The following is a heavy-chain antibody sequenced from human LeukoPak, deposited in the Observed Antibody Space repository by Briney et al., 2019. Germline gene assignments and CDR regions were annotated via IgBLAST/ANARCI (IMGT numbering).Heavy chain of an antibody. V-gene: IGHV3-30*02. Sequence: GGSLRLSCAASGFTFSSYGMHWVRQAPGKGLEWVAFIRYDGSNKYYADSVKDRFTISRDNSKNTLYLQMNSLRAEDTAVYYCAKEKWFGELSPFDPWGQGTLVTVSS. CDR2: IRYDGSNK. D-gene: IGHD3-10*01. CDR1: GFTFSSYG. CDR3: AKEKWFGELSPFDP. J-gene: IGHJ5*02.